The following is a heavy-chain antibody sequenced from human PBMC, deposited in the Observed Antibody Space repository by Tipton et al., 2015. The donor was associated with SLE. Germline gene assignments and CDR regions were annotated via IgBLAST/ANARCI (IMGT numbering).Heavy chain of an antibody. CDR2: TSYDGVVE. Sequence: SLRLSCAASGFTFSSYWMTWVRQAPGKGLEWVALTSYDGVVEYYADSVKGRFTISRDNSENALYLQMNSLRAEDTAVYYCAREGRGYCTGGVCSHFDYWGQGTLVTVSS. CDR3: AREGRGYCTGGVCSHFDY. CDR1: GFTFSSYW. J-gene: IGHJ4*02. D-gene: IGHD2-8*02. V-gene: IGHV3-30*03.